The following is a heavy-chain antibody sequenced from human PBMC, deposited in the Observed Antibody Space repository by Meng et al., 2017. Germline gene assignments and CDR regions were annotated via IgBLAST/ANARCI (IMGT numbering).Heavy chain of an antibody. CDR3: ARVQNYYGSGSYYYFDY. CDR1: SGSISSYY. D-gene: IGHD3-10*01. J-gene: IGHJ4*02. Sequence: SETLSLTCTVSSGSISSYYWSWIRQPPGKGLEWIGYIYYSGSTNYNPSLKSRVTISVDTSKNQFSLKLSSVTAADTAVYYCARVQNYYGSGSYYYFDYWGQGTLVTVSS. CDR2: IYYSGST. V-gene: IGHV4-59*01.